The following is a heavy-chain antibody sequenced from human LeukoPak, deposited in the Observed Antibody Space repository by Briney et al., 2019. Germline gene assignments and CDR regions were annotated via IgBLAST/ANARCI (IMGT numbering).Heavy chain of an antibody. CDR3: AREYYDILTGYSWFDP. CDR1: GFTFSSYS. D-gene: IGHD3-9*01. CDR2: ISSSGSTI. V-gene: IGHV3-48*04. J-gene: IGHJ5*02. Sequence: GGSLRLSRAASGFTFSSYSMNWVRQAPGKGLEWVSYISSSGSTIYYADSVRGRFTISRDNAKNSLYLQMNSLRAEDTAIYYCAREYYDILTGYSWFDPWGQGTLVTVSS.